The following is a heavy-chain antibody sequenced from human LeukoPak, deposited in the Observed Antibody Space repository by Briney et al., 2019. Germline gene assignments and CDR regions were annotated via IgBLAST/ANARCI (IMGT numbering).Heavy chain of an antibody. CDR1: GYTFTSYY. J-gene: IGHJ4*02. Sequence: GASVKVSCKASGYTFTSYYIHWVQQAPGQGVEWMGIINPSGGSTNYAQKFQGRVTMTTDTSTSTAYMELRSLRSDDTAVYYCARAQDTATDYWGQGTLVTVSS. V-gene: IGHV1-46*01. CDR2: INPSGGST. D-gene: IGHD5-18*01. CDR3: ARAQDTATDY.